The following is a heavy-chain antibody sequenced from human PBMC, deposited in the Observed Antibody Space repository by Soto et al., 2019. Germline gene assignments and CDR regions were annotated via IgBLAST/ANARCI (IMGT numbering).Heavy chain of an antibody. CDR2: VYHSGKT. V-gene: IGHV4-59*08. Sequence: QVQLQESGPGLVKPSETLSLTCTVSGGYISSHYWSWIRQPPGKGLEWIGYVYHSGKTDSNPSLNSRVTISMNTSKNQVSLSLTSVTAADTAVYYCARPRGTTPAVCYFDLWGRGTLVTVSS. D-gene: IGHD1-26*01. J-gene: IGHJ2*01. CDR3: ARPRGTTPAVCYFDL. CDR1: GGYISSHY.